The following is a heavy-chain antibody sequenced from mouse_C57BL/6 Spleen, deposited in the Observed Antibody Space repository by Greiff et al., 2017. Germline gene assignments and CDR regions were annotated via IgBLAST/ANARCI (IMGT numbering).Heavy chain of an antibody. D-gene: IGHD2-3*01. Sequence: QVQLQQPGAELVKPGASVKVSCKASGYTFTSYWMHWVKQRPGQGLEWIGRIHPSDSDTNYNEKFKSKATLTVDTSSSTAYMQLSSLTSEDSAVYYCARRYDSYYSWFAYWGQGTLVTVSA. J-gene: IGHJ3*01. CDR1: GYTFTSYW. CDR3: ARRYDSYYSWFAY. CDR2: IHPSDSDT. V-gene: IGHV1-74*01.